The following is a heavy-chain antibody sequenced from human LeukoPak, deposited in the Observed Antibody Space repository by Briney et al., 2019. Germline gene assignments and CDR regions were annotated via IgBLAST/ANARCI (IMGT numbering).Heavy chain of an antibody. Sequence: PSETLSPTCTVSGGSISSYYWSWIRQPPGRGLEWIGYIYYSGTTNYNPSLKSRVTISVDTSKNQFSLKLSSVTAADTAVYYCARGVYIAAAQYGYWGQGTLVTVSS. CDR3: ARGVYIAAAQYGY. V-gene: IGHV4-59*01. J-gene: IGHJ4*02. D-gene: IGHD6-13*01. CDR1: GGSISSYY. CDR2: IYYSGTT.